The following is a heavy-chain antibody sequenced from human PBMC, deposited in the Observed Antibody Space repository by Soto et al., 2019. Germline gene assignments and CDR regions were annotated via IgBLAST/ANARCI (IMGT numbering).Heavy chain of an antibody. Sequence: QVQLVQSGAEVKKPGASVKVSCKASGYTFTSYAMHWVRQAPGQRLEWTGWINAGNGNTKYSQKFQGRVTITRDTSASTAYMELSSLRSEDTAVYYCARILWFGESRYFDYWGQGTLVTVSS. J-gene: IGHJ4*02. CDR1: GYTFTSYA. V-gene: IGHV1-3*01. CDR3: ARILWFGESRYFDY. CDR2: INAGNGNT. D-gene: IGHD3-10*01.